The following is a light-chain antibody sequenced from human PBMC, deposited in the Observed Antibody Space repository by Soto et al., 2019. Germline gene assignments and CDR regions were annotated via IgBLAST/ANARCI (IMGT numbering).Light chain of an antibody. Sequence: IMMTQTPATLSISPGERATLSCRASQSLNRDLAWYQQKPGQSPRLLIFGASIRATGIPARFSGSGSGTEFTLTIGSLQSEDCALYYCQQYNNWPGTFGQGAKVDIK. V-gene: IGKV3-15*01. CDR1: QSLNRD. J-gene: IGKJ1*01. CDR2: GAS. CDR3: QQYNNWPGT.